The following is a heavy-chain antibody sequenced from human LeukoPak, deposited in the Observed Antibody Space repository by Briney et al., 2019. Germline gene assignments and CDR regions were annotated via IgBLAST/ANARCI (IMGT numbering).Heavy chain of an antibody. J-gene: IGHJ4*02. Sequence: GASVKVSCKASGYTFTSYAMHWVGQAPGQRLEWMGWINARNGSTKYPQKYQGGVTITRDTSASTAYMELSSLRSEDTAVYCCARDGGSSSGWFYWGQGTLVTVSS. CDR3: ARDGGSSSGWFY. D-gene: IGHD6-19*01. CDR2: INARNGST. CDR1: GYTFTSYA. V-gene: IGHV1-3*01.